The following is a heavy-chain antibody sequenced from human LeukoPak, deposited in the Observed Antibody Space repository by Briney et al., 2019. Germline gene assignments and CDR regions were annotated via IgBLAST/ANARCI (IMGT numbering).Heavy chain of an antibody. V-gene: IGHV4-59*01. D-gene: IGHD3-10*01. CDR3: ARDLYRGSGSFNWFDP. CDR1: GGSISSYY. Sequence: PSETLSLTCTVSGGSISSYYWSWIRQPPGKGLEWIGYIYYSGSTNYNPSLKSRVTISVDTSKNQFSLKLSSVTAADTAVYYCARDLYRGSGSFNWFDPWGQGTLVTVSS. J-gene: IGHJ5*02. CDR2: IYYSGST.